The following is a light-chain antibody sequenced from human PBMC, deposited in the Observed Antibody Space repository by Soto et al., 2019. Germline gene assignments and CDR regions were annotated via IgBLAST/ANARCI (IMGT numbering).Light chain of an antibody. Sequence: EIVMTQSPATLSVSPGERATLSCRASQSVSGNLAWYQQKPGQAPRLLIYGASTRATGIPARFSGSGSGTESTITISSRQSEDLAVYYCQQYNNWPPSFGQGTKVEIK. CDR2: GAS. V-gene: IGKV3-15*01. CDR1: QSVSGN. CDR3: QQYNNWPPS. J-gene: IGKJ1*01.